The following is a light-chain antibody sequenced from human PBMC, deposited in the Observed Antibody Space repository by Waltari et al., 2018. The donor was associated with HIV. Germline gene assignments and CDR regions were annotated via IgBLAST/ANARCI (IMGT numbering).Light chain of an antibody. CDR3: QQYKDWLALT. J-gene: IGKJ4*01. CDR2: GAS. CDR1: QSISNN. V-gene: IGKV3-15*01. Sequence: EIVMTQSPATLSVSPGERATLSCRASQSISNNLAWYQQKPGQAPRLLLYGASTRATGIPARFSGSGSGKEFTLTISSLQSEDFAVYYCQQYKDWLALTFGGGTKVEIK.